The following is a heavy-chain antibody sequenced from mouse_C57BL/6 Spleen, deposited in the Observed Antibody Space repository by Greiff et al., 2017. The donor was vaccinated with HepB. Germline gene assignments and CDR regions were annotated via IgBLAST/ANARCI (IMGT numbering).Heavy chain of an antibody. D-gene: IGHD1-1*01. CDR3: ASYYGSSAYAMDY. CDR2: IHPSDSDT. J-gene: IGHJ4*01. V-gene: IGHV1-74*01. Sequence: VQLQQPGAELVKPGASVKVSCKASGYTFTSYWMHWVQQRPGQGLEWIGGIHPSDSDTNYNQKFQGKATFTVDNSSSTAYMQLSSLPSEDSAVYYCASYYGSSAYAMDYWGQGTSVTVSS. CDR1: GYTFTSYW.